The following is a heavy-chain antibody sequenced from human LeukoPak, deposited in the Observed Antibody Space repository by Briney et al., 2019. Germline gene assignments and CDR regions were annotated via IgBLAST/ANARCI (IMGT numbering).Heavy chain of an antibody. CDR2: IIPIFGTA. Sequence: ASVKVSCKASGGTFSSYAISWVRQAPGQGLEWMGGIIPIFGTANYAQKFQGRVTITTDESTNTAYMELSSLRSEDTAVYYCARDREDIVVVPAAKDGYYYYMDVRGKGTTVTVSS. J-gene: IGHJ6*03. V-gene: IGHV1-69*05. CDR3: ARDREDIVVVPAAKDGYYYYMDV. D-gene: IGHD2-2*01. CDR1: GGTFSSYA.